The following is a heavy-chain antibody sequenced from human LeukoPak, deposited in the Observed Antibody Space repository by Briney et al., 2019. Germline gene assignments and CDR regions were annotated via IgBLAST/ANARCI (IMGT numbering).Heavy chain of an antibody. J-gene: IGHJ4*02. CDR1: GFTFSSYA. Sequence: GGSLRLSCAASGFTFSSYAMHWVRQAPGKGLEWVAVISYDGSNKYYADSVKGRFTISGDNSKNTLYLQMNSLRAEDTAVYYCARDCYDSSGSFDYWGQGTPVTVSS. V-gene: IGHV3-30-3*01. CDR2: ISYDGSNK. D-gene: IGHD3-22*01. CDR3: ARDCYDSSGSFDY.